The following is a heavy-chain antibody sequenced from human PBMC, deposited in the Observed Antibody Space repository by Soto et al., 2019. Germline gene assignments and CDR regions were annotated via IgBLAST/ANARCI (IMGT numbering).Heavy chain of an antibody. V-gene: IGHV3-33*01. CDR2: IWYDGSNK. Sequence: GGSLRLSCAASGFTFSSYGMHWVLQAPGKGLEWVAVIWYDGSNKYYADSVKGRFTISRDNSKNTLYLQMNSLRAEDTAVYYCARAPTAMAQPYYYYYMDVWGKGTTVTVSS. CDR3: ARAPTAMAQPYYYYYMDV. CDR1: GFTFSSYG. D-gene: IGHD5-18*01. J-gene: IGHJ6*03.